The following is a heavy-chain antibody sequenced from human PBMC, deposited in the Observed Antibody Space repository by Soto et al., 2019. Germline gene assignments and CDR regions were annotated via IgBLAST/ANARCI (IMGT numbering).Heavy chain of an antibody. V-gene: IGHV4-30-4*01. J-gene: IGHJ5*02. CDR2: IYYSGST. Sequence: SETLSLTCTVSGGSISSGDYYWSWIRQPPGKGLEWIGCIYYSGSTYYNPSLKSRVTISVDTSKNQFSLKLSSVTAADTAVYYCARVRNLWFGELLNWFDPWGQGTLVTVS. CDR3: ARVRNLWFGELLNWFDP. CDR1: GGSISSGDYY. D-gene: IGHD3-10*01.